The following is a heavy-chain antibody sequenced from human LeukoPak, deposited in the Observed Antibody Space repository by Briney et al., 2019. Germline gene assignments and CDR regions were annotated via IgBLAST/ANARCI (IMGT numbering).Heavy chain of an antibody. Sequence: GGSLRLSCAAPGFTFTSYWMTWVRQAPGKGLERVANINEDGGGRYYVDSVKGRFTISRDNAKNSVHLQMNSLRAEDTAVYYCATRLCSIAACRASSYKCMDVRSKGTTVTVSS. CDR2: INEDGGGR. V-gene: IGHV3-7*01. J-gene: IGHJ6*04. CDR3: ATRLCSIAACRASSYKCMDV. CDR1: GFTFTSYW. D-gene: IGHD2-2*01.